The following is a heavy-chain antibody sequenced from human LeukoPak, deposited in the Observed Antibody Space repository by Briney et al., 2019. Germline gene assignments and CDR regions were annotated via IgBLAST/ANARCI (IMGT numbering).Heavy chain of an antibody. J-gene: IGHJ4*02. V-gene: IGHV3-30*04. CDR1: GFTFSSYA. CDR3: ARDKPLDY. CDR2: ISYDGSNK. Sequence: GGSLRLSCAASGFTFSSYAMHWVRQAPGKGLEWVAVISYDGSNKYYADSVKGRFTISRDNSKNTLYLQMNSLRAEDTAVYYCARDKPLDYWGQGTLVTVSS.